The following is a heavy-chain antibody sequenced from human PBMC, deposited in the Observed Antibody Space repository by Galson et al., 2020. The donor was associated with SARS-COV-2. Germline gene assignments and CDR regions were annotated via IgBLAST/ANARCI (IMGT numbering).Heavy chain of an antibody. CDR3: ASSVRGVSLFDY. Sequence: GGSLRLSCAASGFTFSSYAMSWVRQAPGKGLEWVSAISGSGGSTYYADSVKGWFTISRDNSKNTLYLQMNSLRAEDTAVYYCASSVRGVSLFDYWGQGTLVTVSS. CDR2: ISGSGGST. J-gene: IGHJ4*02. V-gene: IGHV3-23*01. D-gene: IGHD3-10*01. CDR1: GFTFSSYA.